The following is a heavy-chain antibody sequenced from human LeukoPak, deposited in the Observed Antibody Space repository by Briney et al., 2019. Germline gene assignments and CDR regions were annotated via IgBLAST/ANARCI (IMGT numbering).Heavy chain of an antibody. J-gene: IGHJ3*02. Sequence: GGSLRLSCAASGFIVSSNYMSWVRQAPGKGLEWVSVIYSGGSTYYADSVKGRFTISRDNSKNTLYLQMNSLRAEDTAVYYCARGPTPYYYDSSGFHDAFDIWGQGTMVTVSS. CDR3: ARGPTPYYYDSSGFHDAFDI. CDR1: GFIVSSNY. CDR2: IYSGGST. D-gene: IGHD3-22*01. V-gene: IGHV3-53*01.